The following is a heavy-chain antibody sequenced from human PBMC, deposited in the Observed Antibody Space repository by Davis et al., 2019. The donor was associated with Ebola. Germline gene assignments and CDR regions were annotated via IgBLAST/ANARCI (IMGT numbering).Heavy chain of an antibody. CDR2: IFPGDSDT. CDR3: ARRGYYDSSGYYFHFDY. J-gene: IGHJ4*02. Sequence: GGSLRLSCKDPGYNFRNYWFAWVRQMPGKGLECMGIIFPGDSDTKYSPSFQGQVTISVDKSINTAYLQWSSLRVSDTAMYYCARRGYYDSSGYYFHFDYWGQGTLVTVSS. CDR1: GYNFRNYW. V-gene: IGHV5-51*01. D-gene: IGHD3-22*01.